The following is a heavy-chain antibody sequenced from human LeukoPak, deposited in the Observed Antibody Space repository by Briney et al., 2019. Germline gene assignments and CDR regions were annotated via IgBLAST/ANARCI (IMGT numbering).Heavy chain of an antibody. CDR3: ARVRRGIVVVPGGSYFDY. J-gene: IGHJ4*02. Sequence: SETLSLTCTVSGGSISSSSYYWGWIRQPPGKGLEWIGSSYYSGSTYYNPSLKSRVTISVDTSKNQFSLKLSSVTAADTAVYYCARVRRGIVVVPGGSYFDYWGQGTLVTVSS. CDR1: GGSISSSSYY. V-gene: IGHV4-39*01. CDR2: SYYSGST. D-gene: IGHD2-2*01.